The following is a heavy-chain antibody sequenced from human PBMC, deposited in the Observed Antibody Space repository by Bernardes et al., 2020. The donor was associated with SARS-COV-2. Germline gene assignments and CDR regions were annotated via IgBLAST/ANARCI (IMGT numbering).Heavy chain of an antibody. V-gene: IGHV3-7*01. CDR3: ARDVGGTDWRFGFDV. J-gene: IGHJ3*01. D-gene: IGHD3-9*01. CDR2: IKGDGSQG. Sequence: GGSLRLSCAASGFTFSSYWMSWVRQAPGKGLEWVANIKGDGSQGSSVDSVRGRFAISRDNAKNLLYLQMERLRAEDTAVYYCARDVGGTDWRFGFDVWGPGTMVHVSS. CDR1: GFTFSSYW.